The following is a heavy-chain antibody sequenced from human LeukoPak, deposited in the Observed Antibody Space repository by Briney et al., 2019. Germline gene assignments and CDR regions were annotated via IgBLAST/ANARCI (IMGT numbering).Heavy chain of an antibody. CDR1: GGSISSSSYY. Sequence: SETLSLTCTVSGGSISSSSYYWGWIRQPPGKGLEWIGYIYYSGSTNYNPSLKSRVTISVDTSKNQFSLKLSSVTAADTAVYYCARDSSGWYQPFDYWGQGTLVTVSS. V-gene: IGHV4-61*01. CDR2: IYYSGST. D-gene: IGHD6-19*01. CDR3: ARDSSGWYQPFDY. J-gene: IGHJ4*02.